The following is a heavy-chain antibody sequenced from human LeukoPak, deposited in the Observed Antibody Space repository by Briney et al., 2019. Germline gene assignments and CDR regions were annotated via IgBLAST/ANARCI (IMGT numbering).Heavy chain of an antibody. D-gene: IGHD6-19*01. J-gene: IGHJ6*03. V-gene: IGHV3-23*01. CDR2: ISGSGDNT. CDR3: AKDGYSSGWYRSYYYYYYMDV. CDR1: GFTFSIYA. Sequence: GGSLRLSCAASGFTFSIYAMSWVRQAPGKGLEWVSTISGSGDNTYYAESVKGQFTISRDNSKNTLYLQMNSLRAEDTAVYYCAKDGYSSGWYRSYYYYYYMDVWGKGTTVTISS.